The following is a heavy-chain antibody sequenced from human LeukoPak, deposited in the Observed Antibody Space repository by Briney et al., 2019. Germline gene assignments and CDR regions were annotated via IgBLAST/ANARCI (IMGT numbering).Heavy chain of an antibody. V-gene: IGHV1-69*13. D-gene: IGHD1-26*01. Sequence: ASVKVSCKASGGTFSSYAISWVRQAPGQGLEWMGGIIPIFGTANYAQKFQGRVTITADESTSTAYMELSSLRSEDTAVYYCARGIVGATPGYFDYWGQGTLVTVSS. J-gene: IGHJ4*02. CDR1: GGTFSSYA. CDR3: ARGIVGATPGYFDY. CDR2: IIPIFGTA.